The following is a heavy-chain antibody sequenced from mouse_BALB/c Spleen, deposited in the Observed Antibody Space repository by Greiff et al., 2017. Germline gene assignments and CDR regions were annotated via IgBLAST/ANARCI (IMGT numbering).Heavy chain of an antibody. CDR2: INPSTGYT. CDR3: ARSSWLLNFDY. CDR1: GYTFTSYW. D-gene: IGHD2-3*01. Sequence: LVESGAELAKPGASVKMSCKASGYTFTSYWMHWVKQRPGQGLEWIGYINPSTGYTEYNQKFKDKATLTADKSSSTAYMQLSSLTSEDSAVYYCARSSWLLNFDYWGQGTTLTVSS. V-gene: IGHV1-7*01. J-gene: IGHJ2*01.